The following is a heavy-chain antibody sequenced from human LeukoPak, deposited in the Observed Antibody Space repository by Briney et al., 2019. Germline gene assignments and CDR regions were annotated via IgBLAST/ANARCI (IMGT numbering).Heavy chain of an antibody. V-gene: IGHV3-23*01. CDR2: ISGSGGNT. CDR1: GFTFSSYA. J-gene: IGHJ4*02. CDR3: AKAQVTNIYGPGY. D-gene: IGHD5-18*01. Sequence: GGSLTLSCAASGFTFSSYAMSWVRQAPGRGLEWLSVISGSGGNTYYPDSVKGRFTISRDNSKNTLYLQMNSLRAEDTAVYYCAKAQVTNIYGPGYWGQGTLVTVSS.